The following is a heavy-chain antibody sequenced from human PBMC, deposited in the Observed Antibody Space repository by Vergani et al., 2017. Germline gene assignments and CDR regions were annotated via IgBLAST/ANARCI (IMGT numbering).Heavy chain of an antibody. J-gene: IGHJ6*02. CDR3: AKARDPNCKGGNCYSYYYGLDL. D-gene: IGHD2-21*01. CDR2: ISGSGVSA. Sequence: EVQLLESGGGLVQPGGSLRLTFAASEFTFSNYAMNWVRQAPGKGLEWVSGISGSGVSAYYTDSVKGRFTISRDNSKDTLYLQMNSLRVEDTAIYYCAKARDPNCKGGNCYSYYYGLDLWGQGTTVTVSS. CDR1: EFTFSNYA. V-gene: IGHV3-23*01.